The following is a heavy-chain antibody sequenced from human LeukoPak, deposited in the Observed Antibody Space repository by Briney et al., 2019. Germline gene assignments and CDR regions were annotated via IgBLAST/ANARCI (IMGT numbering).Heavy chain of an antibody. Sequence: QPGGSLRLSCAASGFTFSSYWMHWVRQAPGKGLVWVSRINTDGSSTSYADSVKGRFTISRDNAKNSLYLQMNSLRAEDTAVYYCASTSDSSGYYRLDYWGQGTLVTVSS. D-gene: IGHD3-22*01. CDR2: INTDGSST. CDR3: ASTSDSSGYYRLDY. V-gene: IGHV3-74*01. CDR1: GFTFSSYW. J-gene: IGHJ4*02.